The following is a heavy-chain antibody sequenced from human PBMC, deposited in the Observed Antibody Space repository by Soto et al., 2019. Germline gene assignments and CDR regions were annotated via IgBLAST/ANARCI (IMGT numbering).Heavy chain of an antibody. CDR2: INPNSGGT. CDR1: GYTFTGYY. V-gene: IGHV1-2*04. Sequence: ASVKVSCKASGYTFTGYYMHWVRQAPGQGLEWMGWINPNSGGTNYAQKFQGWVTMTRDTSISTAYMELSRLRSDDTAVYYCAREIVSSSWSPYYYYYGMDVWGQGTTVTVSS. J-gene: IGHJ6*02. CDR3: AREIVSSSWSPYYYYYGMDV. D-gene: IGHD6-13*01.